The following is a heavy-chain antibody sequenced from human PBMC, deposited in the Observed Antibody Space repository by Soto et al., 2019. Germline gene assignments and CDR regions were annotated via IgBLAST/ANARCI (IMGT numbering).Heavy chain of an antibody. D-gene: IGHD6-19*01. V-gene: IGHV3-15*01. CDR3: TTSAGYSSCWYFNY. Sequence: EVQLVESGGGLVKPGGSLRLSCAASGFTFSNAWMSWVRQAPGKGLEWGGRIKSKTDGGTPDYAAPVKGRFTISRDDSKNTLYLQMNSLKTEDTAVYYCTTSAGYSSCWYFNYWGQGTLVTVSS. CDR2: IKSKTDGGTP. J-gene: IGHJ4*02. CDR1: GFTFSNAW.